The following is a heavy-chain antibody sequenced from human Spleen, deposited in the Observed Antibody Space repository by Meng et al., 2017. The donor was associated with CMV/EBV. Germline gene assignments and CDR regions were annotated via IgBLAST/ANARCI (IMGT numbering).Heavy chain of an antibody. D-gene: IGHD3-22*01. J-gene: IGHJ3*01. Sequence: SVKVSCKASGGTFSSYTISWVRQAPGQGLEWMGRIIPKIGLANYAQGFQGRVTITADKSTSTAYMDLSGLRSEDTAVYYCASRPPPSYYYDSGAYGDAFDVWGQGTMVTVSS. CDR1: GGTFSSYT. CDR2: IIPKIGLA. V-gene: IGHV1-69*02. CDR3: ASRPPPSYYYDSGAYGDAFDV.